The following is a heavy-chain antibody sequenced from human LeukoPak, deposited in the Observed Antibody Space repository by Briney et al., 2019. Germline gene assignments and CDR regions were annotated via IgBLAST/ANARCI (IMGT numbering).Heavy chain of an antibody. Sequence: PGGSLRLSCAASGFTFDDYGMSWVRQAPGKGLEWVSGINWNGGSTGYADSVKGRFTISIDNAKNSLYLQMNSLRAEDTALYYCARAGSGYSYGYGNWYFDLWGRGTLVTVSS. V-gene: IGHV3-20*04. CDR3: ARAGSGYSYGYGNWYFDL. D-gene: IGHD5-18*01. CDR1: GFTFDDYG. CDR2: INWNGGST. J-gene: IGHJ2*01.